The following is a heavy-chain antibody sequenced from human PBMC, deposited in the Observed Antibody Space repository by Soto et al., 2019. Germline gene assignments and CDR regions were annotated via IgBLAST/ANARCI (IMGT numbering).Heavy chain of an antibody. CDR3: AKVRVGCSSTSGSGFDY. Sequence: EVQLLESGGGLVQPGGSLRLSCAASGFTFSSYAMSWVRQAPGKGLEWVSAISGSGGSTYYADSVKGRFTISRDNSKNTLYLQMNSLRAEDTAVYYCAKVRVGCSSTSGSGFDYWGQGTLVTVSS. J-gene: IGHJ4*02. CDR1: GFTFSSYA. CDR2: ISGSGGST. D-gene: IGHD2-2*01. V-gene: IGHV3-23*01.